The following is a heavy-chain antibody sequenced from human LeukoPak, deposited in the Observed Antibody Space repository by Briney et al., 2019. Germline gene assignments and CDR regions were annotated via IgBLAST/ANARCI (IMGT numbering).Heavy chain of an antibody. D-gene: IGHD3-3*01. J-gene: IGHJ6*03. CDR1: GGTFSSYA. Sequence: GASVKVSCKASGGTFSSYAISWVRQAPGQGLEWMGGIIPIFGTTNYAQKFQGRVTITTDESTRTAFMELSSLRSEDTAVYYCARGERQVSGVVTDFFYYMDVWGQGTTVTVSS. CDR3: ARGERQVSGVVTDFFYYMDV. CDR2: IIPIFGTT. V-gene: IGHV1-69*05.